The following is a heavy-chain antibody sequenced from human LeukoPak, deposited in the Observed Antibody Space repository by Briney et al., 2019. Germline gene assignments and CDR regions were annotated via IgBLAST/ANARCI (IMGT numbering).Heavy chain of an antibody. CDR3: ARNKKGDRYTYGHDY. Sequence: GGSLRLSCAASGFTVSSNYMNWVRQAPGKGLEWVSSISSSSSYIYYADSVKGRFTISRDNAKNSLYLQMNSLRAEDTAVYYCARNKKGDRYTYGHDYWGQGTLVTVSS. CDR2: ISSSSSYI. J-gene: IGHJ4*02. CDR1: GFTVSSNY. D-gene: IGHD5-18*01. V-gene: IGHV3-21*01.